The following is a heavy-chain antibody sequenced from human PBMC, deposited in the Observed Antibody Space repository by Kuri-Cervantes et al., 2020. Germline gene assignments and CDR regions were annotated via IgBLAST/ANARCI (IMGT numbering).Heavy chain of an antibody. CDR3: ARGYCSGGSCYLFDYYYYMDV. CDR2: IKQDGSEK. J-gene: IGHJ6*03. V-gene: IGHV3-7*01. CDR1: GFTFRSYA. D-gene: IGHD2-15*01. Sequence: GESLKISCAASGFTFRSYAMSWVRQAPGKGLEWVANIKQDGSEKYYVDSVKGRFTISRDNAKNSLYLQMNSLRAEDTAVYYCARGYCSGGSCYLFDYYYYMDVWGKGTTVTVSS.